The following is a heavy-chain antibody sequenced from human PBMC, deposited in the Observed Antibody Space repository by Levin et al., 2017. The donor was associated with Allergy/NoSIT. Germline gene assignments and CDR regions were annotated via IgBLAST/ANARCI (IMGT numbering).Heavy chain of an antibody. CDR2: ISYDGSNK. CDR3: ARGRQWLGD. D-gene: IGHD6-19*01. Sequence: QSGGSLRLSCAASGFTFSSYAMHWVRQAPGKGLEWVAVISYDGSNKYYADSVKGRFTISRDNSKNTLYLQMNSLRAEDTAVYYCARGRQWLGDWGQGTLVTVSS. CDR1: GFTFSSYA. J-gene: IGHJ4*02. V-gene: IGHV3-30-3*01.